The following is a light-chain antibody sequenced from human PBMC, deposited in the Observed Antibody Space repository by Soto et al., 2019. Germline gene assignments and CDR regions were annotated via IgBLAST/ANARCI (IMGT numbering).Light chain of an antibody. V-gene: IGKV3-20*01. Sequence: EIVLTQSPGTLSLSPGERATLSCRASQSVSNNYLAWYQQKPGQAPRLLISGASSRATGIPDRFNGSGSGTDFTLDISRLEPEDFAVYYGQQYGSSPVTFGGGTKVESK. CDR2: GAS. CDR3: QQYGSSPVT. J-gene: IGKJ4*01. CDR1: QSVSNNY.